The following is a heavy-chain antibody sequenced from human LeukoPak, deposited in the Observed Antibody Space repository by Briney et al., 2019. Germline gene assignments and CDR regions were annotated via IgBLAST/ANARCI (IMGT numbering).Heavy chain of an antibody. CDR1: GGSISTDNCY. J-gene: IGHJ4*02. CDR2: IYYNGNT. Sequence: PSETLSLTCAVSGGSISTDNCYWGWIRQPPGKGLEWIGSIYYNGNTYYNPSLKSRVTISVDTSKNQLSLKLSSVTAADTAVYYCARGGIAVAPFDYWGQGTLVTVSS. D-gene: IGHD6-19*01. V-gene: IGHV4-39*07. CDR3: ARGGIAVAPFDY.